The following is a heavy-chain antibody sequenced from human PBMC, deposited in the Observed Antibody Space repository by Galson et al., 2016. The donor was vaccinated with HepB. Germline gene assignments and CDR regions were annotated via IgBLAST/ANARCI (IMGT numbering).Heavy chain of an antibody. Sequence: SLRLSCAASGFSFSNSGMSWVRQAPGRRLEWVSVIYSGGSTYYAASVKGRFTISRDNSKNTLYLYMNNLTAGDTAIYYCGKHGGFDYWGQGALVTVSS. CDR3: GKHGGFDY. D-gene: IGHD3-16*01. J-gene: IGHJ4*02. CDR1: GFSFSNSG. CDR2: IYSGGST. V-gene: IGHV3-23*01.